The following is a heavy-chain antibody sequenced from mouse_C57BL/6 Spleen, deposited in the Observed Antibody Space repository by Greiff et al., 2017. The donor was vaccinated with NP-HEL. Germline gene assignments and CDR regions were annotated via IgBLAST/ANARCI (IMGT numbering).Heavy chain of an antibody. D-gene: IGHD2-4*01. J-gene: IGHJ3*01. Sequence: VQLQQSGAELVRPGASVKLSCKASGYTFTDYYINWVKQRPGQGLEWIARIYPGSGNTYYNEKFKGKATLTAEKSSSTAYMQLSSLTSEDSAVYFCARNYDYDGRFAYWGQGTLVTVSA. CDR1: GYTFTDYY. CDR3: ARNYDYDGRFAY. V-gene: IGHV1-76*01. CDR2: IYPGSGNT.